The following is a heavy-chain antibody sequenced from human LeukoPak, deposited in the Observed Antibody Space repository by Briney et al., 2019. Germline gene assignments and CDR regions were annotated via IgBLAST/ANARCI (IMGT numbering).Heavy chain of an antibody. D-gene: IGHD5/OR15-5a*01. CDR1: GGSISSSSYY. J-gene: IGHJ5*02. CDR2: FYYSRSP. Sequence: SETLSLTCTVSGGSISSSSYYWGWIRQPPGKGLERIGSFYYSRSPYYNPPLKSRHTISVDPSKNQFSLKLRSVTAAETAVYYCARGTIVFNWFDTWGQGTLVTVSS. CDR3: ARGTIVFNWFDT. V-gene: IGHV4-39*07.